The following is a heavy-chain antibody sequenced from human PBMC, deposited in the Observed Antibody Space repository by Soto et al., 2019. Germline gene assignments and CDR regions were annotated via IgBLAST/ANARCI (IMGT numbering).Heavy chain of an antibody. J-gene: IGHJ4*02. Sequence: QVQLVESGGGVVQPGRSLRRSCAASGFTFSSYGMHWVRQAPGKGLEWVAVIWYDGSNQYYADSVKGRFTISRDNSKNTLYLQVNSLRAEATAVDYCARANSSGWPWDFAYWGQGTLVTVSS. CDR1: GFTFSSYG. V-gene: IGHV3-33*01. CDR3: ARANSSGWPWDFAY. CDR2: IWYDGSNQ. D-gene: IGHD6-19*01.